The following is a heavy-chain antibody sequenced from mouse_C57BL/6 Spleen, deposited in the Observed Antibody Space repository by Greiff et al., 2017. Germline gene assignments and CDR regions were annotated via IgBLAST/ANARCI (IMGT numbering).Heavy chain of an antibody. D-gene: IGHD3-2*02. CDR3: VRHQGYAMDD. CDR1: GFSFNTYA. V-gene: IGHV10-1*01. CDR2: IRRKSNNYAT. J-gene: IGHJ4*01. Sequence: EVQLVESGGGLVQPKGSLILSCAASGFSFNTYALNWVCMAPGQGLEWVARIRRKSNNYATYYADSVKDRFTISRDDSESMLYLQMNNLKTEDTAMYYWVRHQGYAMDDWGQGTSVTGFS.